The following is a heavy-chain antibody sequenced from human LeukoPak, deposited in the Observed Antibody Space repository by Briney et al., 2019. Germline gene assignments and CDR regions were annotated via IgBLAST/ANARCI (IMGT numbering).Heavy chain of an antibody. V-gene: IGHV1-18*01. J-gene: IGHJ4*02. CDR3: ARVSDILTGYPASSLYYFDY. CDR2: ISAYNGNT. Sequence: ASGKVSCKASGYTFTSYGISWVRQAPGQGLEWMGWISAYNGNTNYAQKLQGRVTMTTDTSTSTAYMELRSLRSDDTAVYYCARVSDILTGYPASSLYYFDYWGQGTLVTVSS. CDR1: GYTFTSYG. D-gene: IGHD3-9*01.